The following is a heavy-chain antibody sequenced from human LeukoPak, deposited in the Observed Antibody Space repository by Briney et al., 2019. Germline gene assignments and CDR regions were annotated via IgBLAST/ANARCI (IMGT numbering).Heavy chain of an antibody. D-gene: IGHD6-6*01. CDR3: ARGRGIAACPKHRTYYYMDV. Sequence: PSETLSLTCAVYGGSFSGYYWSWIRQPPGKGLEWIGEINHSGSTNYDPSLKSRVTISVDTSKNQFSLKLSSVTAADTAVYYCARGRGIAACPKHRTYYYMDVWGKGTTVTVSS. V-gene: IGHV4-34*01. J-gene: IGHJ6*03. CDR2: INHSGST. CDR1: GGSFSGYY.